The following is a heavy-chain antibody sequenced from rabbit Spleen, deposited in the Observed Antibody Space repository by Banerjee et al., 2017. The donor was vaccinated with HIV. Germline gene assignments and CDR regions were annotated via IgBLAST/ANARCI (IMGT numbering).Heavy chain of an antibody. D-gene: IGHD7-1*01. J-gene: IGHJ4*01. CDR3: VREAGYAGYGDGNL. CDR2: IDPVFGST. CDR1: GFSFSSSYW. Sequence: QEQLEESGGGLVKPEGSLTLTCTASGFSFSSSYWICWVRQAPGKGLEWIGYIDPVFGSTYYASWVKGRFTISSHNAQNTLYLQLNSLTAADTATYFCVREAGYAGYGDGNLWGPGTLVTVS. V-gene: IGHV1S45*01.